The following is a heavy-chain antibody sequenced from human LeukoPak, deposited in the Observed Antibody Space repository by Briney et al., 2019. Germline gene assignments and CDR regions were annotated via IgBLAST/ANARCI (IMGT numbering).Heavy chain of an antibody. CDR2: IKQDGSEK. CDR1: GFTFSSYW. V-gene: IGHV3-7*01. CDR3: ARRGYSSGWYGGNYYFDY. J-gene: IGHJ4*02. D-gene: IGHD6-19*01. Sequence: GGSLRLSCAASGFTFSSYWMGWVRQAPGKGLEWVANIKQDGSEKYYVDSVKGRFTISRDNAKNSLYLQMNSLRAEDTAVYYCARRGYSSGWYGGNYYFDYWGQGTLVTVSS.